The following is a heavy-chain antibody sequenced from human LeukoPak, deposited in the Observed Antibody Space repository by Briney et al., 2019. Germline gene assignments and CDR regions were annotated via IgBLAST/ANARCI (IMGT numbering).Heavy chain of an antibody. CDR2: ISYDGSNK. V-gene: IGHV3-30-3*01. J-gene: IGHJ4*02. D-gene: IGHD3-10*01. CDR1: GFTFSSYA. CDR3: ASSGGYSYFDY. Sequence: PGGSLRLSCAASGFTFSSYAMHWVRQAPGKGLEWVAVISYDGSNKYYADSAKGRFTISRDNSKNTLYLQMNSLRAEDTAVYYCASSGGYSYFDYGGQGTLVTVSS.